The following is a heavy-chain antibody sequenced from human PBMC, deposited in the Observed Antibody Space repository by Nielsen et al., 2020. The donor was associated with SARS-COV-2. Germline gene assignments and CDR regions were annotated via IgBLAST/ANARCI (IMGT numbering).Heavy chain of an antibody. V-gene: IGHV3-33*01. CDR1: GFTFSSYG. J-gene: IGHJ4*02. CDR3: ASHTAMASRRGDY. D-gene: IGHD5-18*01. CDR2: IWYDGSNK. Sequence: GESLKISCAASGFTFSSYGMHWVRQAPGKGLEWVAVIWYDGSNKYYADSVKGRFTISRDNSKNTLYLQMNSLRAEDTAVYYCASHTAMASRRGDYWGQGTLVTVSS.